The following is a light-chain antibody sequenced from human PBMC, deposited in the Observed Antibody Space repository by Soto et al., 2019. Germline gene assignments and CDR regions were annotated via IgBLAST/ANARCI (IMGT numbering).Light chain of an antibody. J-gene: IGKJ5*01. V-gene: IGKV3-20*01. CDR1: QSVSSSS. Sequence: EIVLTQSPGTLSLTPGERDTLYCRASQSVSSSSLAWYQQKPGQAPRLLIYGASTRATGIPDRFSGSGSGTDFTLTISRLEPEDFAVYYCQQYNTSPRTFAQGTRLEIK. CDR2: GAS. CDR3: QQYNTSPRT.